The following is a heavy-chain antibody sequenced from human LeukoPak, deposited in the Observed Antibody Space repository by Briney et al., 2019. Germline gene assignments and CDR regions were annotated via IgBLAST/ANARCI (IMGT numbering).Heavy chain of an antibody. CDR2: LSGSGATT. D-gene: IGHD3-10*01. J-gene: IGHJ4*02. CDR3: AKGIKASGTYYHFDY. V-gene: IGHV3-23*01. Sequence: GGSLRLSCAASGFTFSSYAMSWVRQAPGKGLEWASALSGSGATTYYADSVEGRFTISRDNSKNTLYLQVNSLRAEDTAVYYCAKGIKASGTYYHFDYWGQGTLVTVSS. CDR1: GFTFSSYA.